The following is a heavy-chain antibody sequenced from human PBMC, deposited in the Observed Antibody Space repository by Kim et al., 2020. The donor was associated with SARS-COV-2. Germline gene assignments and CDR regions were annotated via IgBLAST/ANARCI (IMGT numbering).Heavy chain of an antibody. D-gene: IGHD6-19*01. J-gene: IGHJ4*02. Sequence: SVKVSCKASGGTFSSYAISWVRQAPGQGLEWMGGIIPIFGTANYAQKFQGRVTITADKSTSTAYMELSSLRSEDTAVYYCARDASYSSGWYTGGFDYWGQGTLVTVS. CDR3: ARDASYSSGWYTGGFDY. CDR2: IIPIFGTA. V-gene: IGHV1-69*06. CDR1: GGTFSSYA.